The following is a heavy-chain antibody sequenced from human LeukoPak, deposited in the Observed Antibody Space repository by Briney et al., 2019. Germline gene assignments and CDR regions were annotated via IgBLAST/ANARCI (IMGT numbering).Heavy chain of an antibody. CDR1: GLTFSSYA. D-gene: IGHD6-19*01. J-gene: IGHJ4*02. Sequence: GGSLRLSCAASGLTFSSYAMHWVRQAPGKGLEWVAVISYDGNNEDYAESVRGRFTISRDNSKNTLYLQMNSLRPEDTAVYYCATSGYNIGWSQTDNWGQGTLVNVSS. V-gene: IGHV3-30*04. CDR2: ISYDGNNE. CDR3: ATSGYNIGWSQTDN.